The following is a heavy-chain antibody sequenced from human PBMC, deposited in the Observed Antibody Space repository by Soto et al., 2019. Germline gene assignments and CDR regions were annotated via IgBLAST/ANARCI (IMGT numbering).Heavy chain of an antibody. CDR1: GDSVSSNTAS. J-gene: IGHJ4*02. Sequence: SQTLSLTCAISGDSVSSNTASWNWVTQSPSRVLEWLGRTYSRSKWYNDYAASVKSRIIINPDTSKNQFSLQLNSVTPEDTAVYYCAKGENIGPKTGYAFDLWGQGILVTVSS. V-gene: IGHV6-1*01. D-gene: IGHD5-12*01. CDR3: AKGENIGPKTGYAFDL. CDR2: TYSRSKWYN.